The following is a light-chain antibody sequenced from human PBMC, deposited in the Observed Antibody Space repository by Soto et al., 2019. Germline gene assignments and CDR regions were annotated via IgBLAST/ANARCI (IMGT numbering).Light chain of an antibody. Sequence: QAVVTQPPSASGTPGQRVTISCSGSSSNIGRNTVNWDQQLPGAAPQLLMYEDRQRPSGVPDRFSASKSGTSASLAISGLQSEDEADYYCAAWDVSLHGYVFGTGTKLTVL. J-gene: IGLJ1*01. CDR2: EDR. CDR1: SSNIGRNT. CDR3: AAWDVSLHGYV. V-gene: IGLV1-44*01.